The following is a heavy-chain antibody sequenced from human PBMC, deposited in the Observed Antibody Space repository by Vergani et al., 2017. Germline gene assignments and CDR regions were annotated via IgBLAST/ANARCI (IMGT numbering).Heavy chain of an antibody. CDR2: IIPILGTA. J-gene: IGHJ4*02. CDR3: ARDWDLGYSYGYYDY. Sequence: QVQLVQSGAEVKKPGSSVKVSCKASGGTFSSYAISWVRQAPGQGLEWMGRIIPILGTANYAQKFQGRVTITADESTSTAYMELSRLRSEDTAVYYCARDWDLGYSYGYYDYWGQGTLVTVSS. CDR1: GGTFSSYA. V-gene: IGHV1-69*11. D-gene: IGHD5-18*01.